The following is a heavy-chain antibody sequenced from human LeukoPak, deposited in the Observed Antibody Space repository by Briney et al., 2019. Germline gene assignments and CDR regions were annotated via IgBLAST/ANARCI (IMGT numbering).Heavy chain of an antibody. CDR3: AKDSWEVGATSEIDY. CDR1: GFTFSSYG. V-gene: IGHV3-30*02. Sequence: GGSLRLSCAASGFTFSSYGMHWVRQAPGKGLEWVGFIRYDGSDKYYADSVKGRFTISRDNPKNTLYLHVNSLRAEDTAVYYCAKDSWEVGATSEIDYWGQGTLVTVSS. D-gene: IGHD1-26*01. J-gene: IGHJ4*02. CDR2: IRYDGSDK.